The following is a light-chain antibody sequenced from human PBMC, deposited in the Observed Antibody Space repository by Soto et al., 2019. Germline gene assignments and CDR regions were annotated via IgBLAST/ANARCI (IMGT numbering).Light chain of an antibody. CDR1: QEIGSF. Sequence: DIQMTQSPSTLSASVGDRVTVTCRASQEIGSFLAWYQQKPGKAPKLLIYLASRLESGVPSRFSGSGSGTEFTLPTSGRQPEDLATYSCQQHIPHPFYSLGPGTSWRSN. CDR2: LAS. J-gene: IGKJ2*01. V-gene: IGKV1-5*03. CDR3: QQHIPHPFYS.